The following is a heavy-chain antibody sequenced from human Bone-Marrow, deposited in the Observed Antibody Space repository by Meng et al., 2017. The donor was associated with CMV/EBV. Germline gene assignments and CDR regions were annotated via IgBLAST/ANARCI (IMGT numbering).Heavy chain of an antibody. CDR2: IYYTGST. V-gene: IGHV4-31*02. J-gene: IGHJ4*02. CDR3: ARDSDGYNSGFFDC. D-gene: IGHD5-24*01. Sequence: SGGSISSGTYYWSWIRQHPGKGLEWIGYIYYTGSTYYNPSLRSRVSMSVDTSKNHFSLILTSVTAADTAVYYCARDSDGYNSGFFDCWGLGTLVTVSS. CDR1: GGSISSGTYY.